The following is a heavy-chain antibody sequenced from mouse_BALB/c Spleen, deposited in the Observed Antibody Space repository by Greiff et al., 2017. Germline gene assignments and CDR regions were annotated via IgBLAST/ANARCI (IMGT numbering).Heavy chain of an antibody. J-gene: IGHJ2*01. Sequence: QVQLKESGAELAKPGASVKMSCKASGYTFTSYWMHWVKQRPGQGLEWIGYINPSTGYTEYNQKFKDKATLTADKSSSTAYMQLSSLTSEDSAVYYCARGRNWENFDYWGQGTTLTVSS. CDR3: ARGRNWENFDY. D-gene: IGHD4-1*01. CDR1: GYTFTSYW. CDR2: INPSTGYT. V-gene: IGHV1-7*01.